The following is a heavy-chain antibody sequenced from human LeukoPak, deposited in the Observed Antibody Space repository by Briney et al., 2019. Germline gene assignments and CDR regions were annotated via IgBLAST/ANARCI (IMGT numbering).Heavy chain of an antibody. J-gene: IGHJ4*02. Sequence: GGSLRLSCAASGFTFSSYAMSWVRQAPGKGLEWVAVISYDGSNKYYADSVKGRFTISRDNSKNTLYLQMNSLRAEDTAVYYCARDSLMITFGGVIVNWGQGTLVTVSS. CDR3: ARDSLMITFGGVIVN. CDR1: GFTFSSYA. V-gene: IGHV3-30-3*01. CDR2: ISYDGSNK. D-gene: IGHD3-16*02.